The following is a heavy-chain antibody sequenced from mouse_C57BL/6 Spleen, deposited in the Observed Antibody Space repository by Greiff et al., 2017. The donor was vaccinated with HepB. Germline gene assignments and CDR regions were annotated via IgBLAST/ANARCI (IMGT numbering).Heavy chain of an antibody. J-gene: IGHJ4*01. D-gene: IGHD2-5*01. CDR2: IYPGDGDT. CDR1: GYAFSSSW. V-gene: IGHV1-82*01. CDR3: ARYHYSNPMDY. Sequence: QVQLKESGPELVKPGASVKISCKASGYAFSSSWMNWVKQRPEKGLEWIGRIYPGDGDTNYNGKFKGKATLTADKSSSTAYMQLSSLTSEDSAVYFCARYHYSNPMDYWGQGTSVTVSS.